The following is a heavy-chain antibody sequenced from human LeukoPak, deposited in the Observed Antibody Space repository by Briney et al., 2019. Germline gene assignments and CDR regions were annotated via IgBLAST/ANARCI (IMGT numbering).Heavy chain of an antibody. CDR2: ISSSSSYI. CDR1: GSTFSSYS. V-gene: IGHV3-21*01. D-gene: IGHD5-12*01. Sequence: GGSLRLSCAASGSTFSSYSMNWVRQAPGKGLEWVSSISSSSSYIYYADSVKGRFTISRDNAKNSLYLQMNSLRAEDTAVYYCARDSSGYSGYDFDWGQGTLVTVSS. CDR3: ARDSSGYSGYDFD. J-gene: IGHJ4*02.